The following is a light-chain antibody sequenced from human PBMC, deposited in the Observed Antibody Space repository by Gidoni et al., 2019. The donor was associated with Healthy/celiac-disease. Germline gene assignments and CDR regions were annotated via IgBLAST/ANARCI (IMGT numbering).Light chain of an antibody. CDR2: EVS. Sequence: QSALTQPASVSGSPGQSITNPCTGTSIDVGGYNYVSWYQQHPGKAPKLMIYEVSNRPSGVSNRFSGSKSGNTASLTISGLQAEDEADYYCNSYTSSSTLVFGGGTKLTVL. CDR1: SIDVGGYNY. J-gene: IGLJ2*01. CDR3: NSYTSSSTLV. V-gene: IGLV2-14*01.